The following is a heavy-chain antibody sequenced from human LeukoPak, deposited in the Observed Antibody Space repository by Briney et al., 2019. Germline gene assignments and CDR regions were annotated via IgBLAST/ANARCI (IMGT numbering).Heavy chain of an antibody. J-gene: IGHJ3*02. V-gene: IGHV1-2*02. CDR1: GYTFTGYY. D-gene: IGHD5-24*01. CDR2: INPNSGGT. CDR3: ARGEMATINDAFDI. Sequence: ASVKVSCKASGYTFTGYYMHWVRQAPGQGLEWMGWINPNSGGTNYAQKFQGRVTMTRDTSISTAYMELSRPRSDDTAVYYCARGEMATINDAFDIWGQGTMVTVSS.